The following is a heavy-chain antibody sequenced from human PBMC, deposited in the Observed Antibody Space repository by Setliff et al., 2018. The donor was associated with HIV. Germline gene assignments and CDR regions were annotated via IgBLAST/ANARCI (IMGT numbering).Heavy chain of an antibody. CDR1: GGSISSSSYY. D-gene: IGHD1-26*01. CDR2: IYYSGST. CDR3: ACPTSDLYSGSPE. Sequence: SETLSLTCTVSGGSISSSSYYWGWIRQPPGKGLEWIGSIYYSGSTYYNPSLKSRVTISVDTSKNQFSLKLSSVTAADTAVYYCACPTSDLYSGSPEWGQGTRVTVSS. J-gene: IGHJ4*02. V-gene: IGHV4-39*01.